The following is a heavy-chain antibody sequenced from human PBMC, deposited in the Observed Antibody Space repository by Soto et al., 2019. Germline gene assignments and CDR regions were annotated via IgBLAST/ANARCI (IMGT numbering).Heavy chain of an antibody. V-gene: IGHV4-34*01. CDR2: INHSGST. D-gene: IGHD6-6*01. CDR1: GGSFSGYY. J-gene: IGHJ6*02. Sequence: PSETLSLTCAVYGGSFSGYYCSWIRQPPGKGLEWIGEINHSGSTNYNPSLKSRVTISVDTSKNQFSLKLSSVTAADTAVCYCARLTSIAARPGLFHGMDVWGQGTTVTVSS. CDR3: ARLTSIAARPGLFHGMDV.